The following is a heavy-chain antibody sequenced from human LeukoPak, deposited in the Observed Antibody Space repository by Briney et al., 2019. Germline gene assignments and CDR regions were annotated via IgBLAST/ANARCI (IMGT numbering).Heavy chain of an antibody. CDR2: IKQGGSEK. D-gene: IGHD6-19*01. CDR1: GFTFSSYW. Sequence: GGSLRLSCAASGFTFSSYWMSWVRQAPGKGLEWVANIKQGGSEKYYVDSVKGRFTISRDNAKNSLYLQMNSLRAEDTAVYYCASVSGWYYFDYWGQGTLVTVSS. CDR3: ASVSGWYYFDY. V-gene: IGHV3-7*01. J-gene: IGHJ4*02.